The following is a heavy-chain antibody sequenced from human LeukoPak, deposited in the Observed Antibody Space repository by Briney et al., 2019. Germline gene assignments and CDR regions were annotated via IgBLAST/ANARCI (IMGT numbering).Heavy chain of an antibody. D-gene: IGHD1-26*01. V-gene: IGHV5-51*01. J-gene: IGHJ4*02. CDR1: GYSFTSHW. CDR2: IYPGNSDI. Sequence: PGESLKLSCKGSGYSFTSHWIVWVRQMSGRGLEWMAIIYPGNSDIRYGPSFQGQVTISADKSINTAYLQWSSLRASDSPMYYCARYSIVDLISAGSVDSWGQGTLVTVSS. CDR3: ARYSIVDLISAGSVDS.